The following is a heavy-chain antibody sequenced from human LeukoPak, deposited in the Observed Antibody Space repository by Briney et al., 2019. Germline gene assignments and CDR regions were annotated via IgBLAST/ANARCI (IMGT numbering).Heavy chain of an antibody. CDR3: AKDARAQVDPFHFDY. D-gene: IGHD2/OR15-2a*01. CDR2: ISGSGGHT. J-gene: IGHJ4*02. V-gene: IGHV3-23*01. CDR1: GFTFSSYA. Sequence: GGSLRLSCAASGFTFSSYAMSWVRQAPGKGLEWVSAISGSGGHTYYADSVKGRFPISRDNSKNTLYLQMNTLRAEDTAVYYCAKDARAQVDPFHFDYWGQGTMVTVSS.